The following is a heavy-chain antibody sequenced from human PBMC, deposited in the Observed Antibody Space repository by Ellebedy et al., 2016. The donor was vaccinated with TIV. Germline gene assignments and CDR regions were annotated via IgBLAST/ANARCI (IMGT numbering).Heavy chain of an antibody. CDR3: AREYEEYYFDY. D-gene: IGHD3-10*01. V-gene: IGHV3-30*02. J-gene: IGHJ4*02. Sequence: GESLKISCTASGFIFGTFDFHWVRQAPGKGLQWVALIRFDGTIQNYADSVKGRFTISRDNSKNTLYLQMNSLRAEDTAVYYCAREYEEYYFDYWGQGTRVTVSS. CDR1: GFIFGTFD. CDR2: IRFDGTIQ.